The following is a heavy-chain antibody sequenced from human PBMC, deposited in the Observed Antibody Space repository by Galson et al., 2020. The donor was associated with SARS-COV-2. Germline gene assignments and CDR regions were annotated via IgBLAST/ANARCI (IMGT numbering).Heavy chain of an antibody. Sequence: GESLKISCAASGFTFSSYGMHWVRQAPGKGLEWVAVISYDGSNKYYADSVKGRFTISRDNSKNTLYLQMNSLRAEDTAVYYCAKLWAGATNDAFDIWGQGTMVTVSS. CDR3: AKLWAGATNDAFDI. J-gene: IGHJ3*02. CDR2: ISYDGSNK. CDR1: GFTFSSYG. D-gene: IGHD2-21*01. V-gene: IGHV3-30*18.